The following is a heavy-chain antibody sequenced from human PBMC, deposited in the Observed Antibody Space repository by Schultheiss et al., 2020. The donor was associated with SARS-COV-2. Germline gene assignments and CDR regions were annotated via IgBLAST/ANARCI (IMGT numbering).Heavy chain of an antibody. D-gene: IGHD3-10*01. CDR3: AKDQAGNPYY. CDR2: IWYDGSNK. J-gene: IGHJ4*02. CDR1: GFTFSSYG. Sequence: GESLKISCAASGFTFSSYGMHWVRQAPGKGLEWVAVIWYDGSNKYYADSVKGRFTISRDNSKNTLYLQMNSLRAEDTAVYYCAKDQAGNPYYWGQGTLVTVSS. V-gene: IGHV3-30*02.